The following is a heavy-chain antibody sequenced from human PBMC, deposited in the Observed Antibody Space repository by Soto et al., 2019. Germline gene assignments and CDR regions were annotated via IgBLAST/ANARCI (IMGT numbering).Heavy chain of an antibody. CDR3: ARDPPGGGWYGEC. CDR2: TSFDGNSK. Sequence: QVQLAESGGGVVQPGRSLRLSCAASGFTFSSYTMHWVRQTPGKGLEWVAVTSFDGNSKYSKNTLYLQMNSLRAEDTAVYYCARDPPGGGWYGECWGQGTLVTVSS. J-gene: IGHJ4*02. CDR1: GFTFSSYT. V-gene: IGHV3-30-3*01. D-gene: IGHD6-19*01.